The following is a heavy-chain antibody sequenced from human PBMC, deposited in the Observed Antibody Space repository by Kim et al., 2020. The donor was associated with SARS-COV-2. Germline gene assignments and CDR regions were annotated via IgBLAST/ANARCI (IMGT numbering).Heavy chain of an antibody. CDR2: TYYRSQWHN. CDR1: GDSVSSNTAA. Sequence: TLSLTCVISGDSVSSNTAAWNWIRQSPSRGLEWLGRTYYRSQWHNEYAASVKSRVSITPDTTTNRFSLQLYSVTPEDTAIYHCGRDVTGSPGEIWGQGTMVTVSS. D-gene: IGHD1-26*01. V-gene: IGHV6-1*01. CDR3: GRDVTGSPGEI. J-gene: IGHJ3*02.